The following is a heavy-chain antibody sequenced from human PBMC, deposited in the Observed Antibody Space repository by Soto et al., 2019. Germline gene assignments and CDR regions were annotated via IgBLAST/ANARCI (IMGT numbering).Heavy chain of an antibody. D-gene: IGHD3-9*01. CDR3: ARGPFPDILTGYHIYYFDY. CDR2: INPNSGGT. Sequence: GASVKVTCKASGYTFTGYYMHWVRQAPGQGLEWMGWINPNSGGTNYAQKFQGWVTMTRDTSISTAYMELSRLSSDDTAVYYCARGPFPDILTGYHIYYFDYWGQGTMVTVSS. J-gene: IGHJ4*02. V-gene: IGHV1-2*04. CDR1: GYTFTGYY.